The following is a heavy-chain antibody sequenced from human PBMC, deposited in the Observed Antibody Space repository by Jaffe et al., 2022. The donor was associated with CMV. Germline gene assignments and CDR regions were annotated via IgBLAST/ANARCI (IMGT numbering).Heavy chain of an antibody. J-gene: IGHJ6*03. Sequence: QVQLVQSGAEVKKPEASVKVSCKASGYAFTNYYIHWVRQAPGQGLEWMGLINPSGGGTSYGQKFQGSVTMTRDTSTSTVYMELSSLRSEDTAVYYCARALLVGATPEGGDYYYYMDVWGKGTTVTVSS. CDR1: GYAFTNYY. D-gene: IGHD1-26*01. V-gene: IGHV1-46*01. CDR3: ARALLVGATPEGGDYYYYMDV. CDR2: INPSGGGT.